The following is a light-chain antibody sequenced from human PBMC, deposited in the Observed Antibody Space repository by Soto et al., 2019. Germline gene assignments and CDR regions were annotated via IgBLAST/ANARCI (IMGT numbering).Light chain of an antibody. J-gene: IGKJ1*01. CDR3: QQHGSSPWT. CDR1: QSVYSNS. V-gene: IGKV3-20*01. CDR2: GAS. Sequence: EIVLTQSPGTLSLSPGERATLSCRASQSVYSNSLAWYQQKPGQAPSLLIYGASSRATGIPDRFSGSGSGTDFTLTISTLEPEDFAVYYCQQHGSSPWTFGQGTKVEIK.